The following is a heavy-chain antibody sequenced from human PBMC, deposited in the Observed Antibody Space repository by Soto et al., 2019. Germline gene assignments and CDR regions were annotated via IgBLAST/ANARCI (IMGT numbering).Heavy chain of an antibody. J-gene: IGHJ4*01. CDR1: GFTFSSYA. CDR3: XXXXXDYPSDYFXY. CDR2: ISXSGFST. D-gene: IGHD3-10*01. V-gene: IGHV3-23*01. Sequence: SLRLSCAASGFTFSSYAMSWVRQAPGKGLEWVSAISXSGFSTYYADSVKGRXXXSXXTXXXXXXXXXXXXXXXXTAXYYCXXXXXDYPSDYFXYWX.